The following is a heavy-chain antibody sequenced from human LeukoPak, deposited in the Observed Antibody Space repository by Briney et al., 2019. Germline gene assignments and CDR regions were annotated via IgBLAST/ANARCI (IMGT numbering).Heavy chain of an antibody. CDR1: GFTVSSNY. D-gene: IGHD4-17*01. CDR2: IYSGGST. CDR3: ARGGYGDRFDY. J-gene: IGHJ4*02. Sequence: GGSLRLSCAASGFTVSSNYTSWVRQAPGKGLEWVPVIYSGGSTYYADSVKGRFTISRDNSKNTLYLQMNSLRAEDTAVYYCARGGYGDRFDYWGQGTLVTVSS. V-gene: IGHV3-66*01.